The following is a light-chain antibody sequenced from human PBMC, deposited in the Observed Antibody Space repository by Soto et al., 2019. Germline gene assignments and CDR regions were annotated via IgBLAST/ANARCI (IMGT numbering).Light chain of an antibody. CDR3: SSYTSSSTPYV. CDR2: EVS. CDR1: SSDVGGYNY. J-gene: IGLJ1*01. Sequence: QSVLTQPASVSGSPGQSLTISCTGTSSDVGGYNYVSWYQQHPGKDPKLMIYEVSNRPSGVSNRFSGSKSGNTASLTISGLQAEDEADYYCSSYTSSSTPYVFGTGTKLTVL. V-gene: IGLV2-14*01.